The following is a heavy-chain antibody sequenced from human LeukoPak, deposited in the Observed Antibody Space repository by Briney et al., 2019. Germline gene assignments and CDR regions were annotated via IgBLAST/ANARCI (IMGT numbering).Heavy chain of an antibody. V-gene: IGHV4-34*01. CDR3: ARTAEASSGYSY. Sequence: PSETLSLTCAVYGGSFSGYYWSWIRQPPGKWLEWIGEINHSGSTNYNPSLKSRVTISVDTSKNQFSLKLSSVTAADTAVYYCARTAEASSGYSYWGQGTLVTVSS. J-gene: IGHJ4*02. CDR2: INHSGST. D-gene: IGHD3-22*01. CDR1: GGSFSGYY.